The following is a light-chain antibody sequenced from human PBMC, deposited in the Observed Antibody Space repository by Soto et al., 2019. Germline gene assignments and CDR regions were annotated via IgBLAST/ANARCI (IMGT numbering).Light chain of an antibody. V-gene: IGKV2-28*01. CDR1: QSLLHNNGYNY. CDR2: LCS. CDR3: EQYNNCSPFT. J-gene: IGKJ4*01. Sequence: DIVMTQSPLSLPVTPGEPASISCRSSQSLLHNNGYNYLDWYLQKPGQSPQLLIYLCSNRASGVPDTFRGSGSGREFTLTISSLQSVDFAVYFCEQYNNCSPFTFGGGTTVEIK.